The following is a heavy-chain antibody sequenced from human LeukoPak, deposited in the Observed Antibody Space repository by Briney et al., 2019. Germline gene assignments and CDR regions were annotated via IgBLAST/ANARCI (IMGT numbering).Heavy chain of an antibody. CDR1: GFTFSIYA. J-gene: IGHJ4*02. CDR3: AKDRSKVIDY. CDR2: ISGSPDST. Sequence: GGSLRLSCAASGFTFSIYAMSWVRQAPGKGLEWVSSISGSPDSTYYADSVKGRFTISRDNSKNTLYLQMNSLRADDTAVYYCAKDRSKVIDYWGQGTLVTVSS. D-gene: IGHD3-22*01. V-gene: IGHV3-23*01.